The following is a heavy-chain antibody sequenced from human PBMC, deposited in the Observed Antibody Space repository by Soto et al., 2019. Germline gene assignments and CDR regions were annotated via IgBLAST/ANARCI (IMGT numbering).Heavy chain of an antibody. CDR1: GYPFTSYA. Sequence: QVQLVQTRAEVKKPGASVKVSCKASGYPFTSYAISWVRQAPGQVLEWLGWISAYNGNTNYAQKLQGRVTMTTDTSTSTAYMELRSLRSGDSAVYYCARDAPPEDYWGQGTMVTVSS. CDR2: ISAYNGNT. V-gene: IGHV1-18*01. J-gene: IGHJ4*02. CDR3: ARDAPPEDY.